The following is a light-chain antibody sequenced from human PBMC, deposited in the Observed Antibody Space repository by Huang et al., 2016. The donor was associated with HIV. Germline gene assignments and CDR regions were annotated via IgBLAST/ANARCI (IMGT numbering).Light chain of an antibody. CDR1: QSVSSY. J-gene: IGKJ5*01. Sequence: EIVLTQSQATLSLSPGERATLSCRASQSVSSYLAWYQQKPGQAPRLLIYDASSRATGIPARFSGSGSGTDFTLTITSLEPEDFAVYYCQQRSNWPRGITFGQGTRLEIK. V-gene: IGKV3-11*01. CDR2: DAS. CDR3: QQRSNWPRGIT.